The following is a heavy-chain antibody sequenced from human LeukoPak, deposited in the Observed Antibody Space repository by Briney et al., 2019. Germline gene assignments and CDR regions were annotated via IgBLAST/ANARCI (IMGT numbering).Heavy chain of an antibody. J-gene: IGHJ4*02. V-gene: IGHV3-21*01. Sequence: PGGSLGLSCAASGFTYSSYSMNWVRQAPGKALEWVSAISGNSFWIYYADSVKGRFTISRDNAKNSLYLQMDSLRADDTAVYYCARKVPSAQSDFWGQGTLVTVSS. CDR3: ARKVPSAQSDF. CDR1: GFTYSSYS. CDR2: ISGNSFWI.